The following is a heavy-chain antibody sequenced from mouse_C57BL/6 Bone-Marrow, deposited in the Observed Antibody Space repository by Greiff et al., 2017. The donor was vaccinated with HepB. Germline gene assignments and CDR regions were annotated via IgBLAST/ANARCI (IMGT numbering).Heavy chain of an antibody. V-gene: IGHV5-4*03. CDR1: GFTFSSYA. CDR2: ISDGGSYT. Sequence: EVKVVESGGGLVKPGGSLKLSCAASGFTFSSYAMSWVRQTPEKGLEWVATISDGGSYTYYPDNVKGRFTISRDNAKNNLYLQMSHLKSEDTAMYYCARTYGSSYYFDYWGQGTTLTVSS. D-gene: IGHD1-1*01. J-gene: IGHJ2*01. CDR3: ARTYGSSYYFDY.